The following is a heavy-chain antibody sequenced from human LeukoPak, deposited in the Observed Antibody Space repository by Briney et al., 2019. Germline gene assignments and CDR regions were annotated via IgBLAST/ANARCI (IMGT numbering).Heavy chain of an antibody. J-gene: IGHJ4*02. V-gene: IGHV5-10-1*01. CDR1: GYRFTSYW. CDR2: IDPSDSYT. Sequence: GESLKISCQGSGYRFTSYWISWVRQLPGKGLEWMGRIDPSDSYTNYSPSFQGHVTISADKSISTAYLQWSSLKASDTAMYYCARQNCSSTSCLLDYWGQGTRVTVSS. CDR3: ARQNCSSTSCLLDY. D-gene: IGHD2-2*01.